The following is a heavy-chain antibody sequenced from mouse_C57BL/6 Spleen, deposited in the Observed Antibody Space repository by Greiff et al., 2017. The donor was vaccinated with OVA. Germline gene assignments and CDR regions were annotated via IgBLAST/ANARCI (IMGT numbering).Heavy chain of an antibody. CDR3: AREGAAQATGAMDY. CDR2: ISDGGSYT. D-gene: IGHD3-2*02. Sequence: EVQLVESGGGLVKPGGSLKLSCAASGFTFSSYAMSWVRQTPEKRLEWVATISDGGSYTYYPDNVKGRFTISRDNAKNNLYLQMSHLKSEDTAMYYCAREGAAQATGAMDYWGQGTSVTVSS. CDR1: GFTFSSYA. J-gene: IGHJ4*01. V-gene: IGHV5-4*01.